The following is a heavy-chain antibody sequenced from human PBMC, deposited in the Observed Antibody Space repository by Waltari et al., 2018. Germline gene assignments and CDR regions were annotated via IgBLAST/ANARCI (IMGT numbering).Heavy chain of an antibody. V-gene: IGHV3-21*01. D-gene: IGHD2-8*02. J-gene: IGHJ4*02. CDR3: AGGTGTFDY. CDR2: IGSSSSYI. Sequence: EVQLVESGGGLVKPGGSLRLSGAASGFTFSHYHINWARQAPGKGLEWVASIGSSSSYISYAESVKGRVTISRDNAKNSLYLQMNSLRAEDTAVYYCAGGTGTFDYWGQGTLVTVSS. CDR1: GFTFSHYH.